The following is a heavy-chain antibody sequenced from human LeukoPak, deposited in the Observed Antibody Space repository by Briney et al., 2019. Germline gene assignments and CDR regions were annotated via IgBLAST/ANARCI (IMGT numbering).Heavy chain of an antibody. D-gene: IGHD5-24*01. J-gene: IGHJ4*02. CDR2: INPSGGST. CDR1: GYTFTNYY. V-gene: IGHV1-46*01. Sequence: GASVKVSCEASGYTFTNYYIHWVRQAPGQGLEWMGIINPSGGSTTYAQEFQGRVTMTRDTSTSTVYMELSSLRSEDTAVYHCARGGKGNADGYNQALDYWGQGTLVTVSS. CDR3: ARGGKGNADGYNQALDY.